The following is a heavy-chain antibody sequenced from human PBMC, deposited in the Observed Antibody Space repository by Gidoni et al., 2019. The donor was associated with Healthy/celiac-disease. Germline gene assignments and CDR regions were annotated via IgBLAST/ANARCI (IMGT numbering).Heavy chain of an antibody. CDR2: IKQDGSEK. CDR1: GFNFSSYW. V-gene: IGHV3-7*05. Sequence: EVQLVESGGGLVQPGGSLRLSCAASGFNFSSYWMSWVRQAPGKGLEWVANIKQDGSEKYYVDSVKGRFTISRDNAKNSLYLQMNSLRAEATAVYYCARDRGYGGMDVWGQGTTVTVSS. D-gene: IGHD3-10*01. J-gene: IGHJ6*02. CDR3: ARDRGYGGMDV.